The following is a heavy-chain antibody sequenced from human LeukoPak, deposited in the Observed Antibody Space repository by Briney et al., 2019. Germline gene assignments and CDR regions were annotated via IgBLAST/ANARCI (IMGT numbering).Heavy chain of an antibody. V-gene: IGHV4-38-2*01. Sequence: KPSETLSLTCAVSGYSISSGYYWGWIRQPPGKGLEWIGSIYYSGSTYYNPSLKSRVTISVDTSKNQFSLKLSSVTAADTAVYYCADDYYDSSGLPDWGQGTLVTVSS. CDR3: ADDYYDSSGLPD. CDR2: IYYSGST. D-gene: IGHD3-22*01. J-gene: IGHJ4*02. CDR1: GYSISSGYY.